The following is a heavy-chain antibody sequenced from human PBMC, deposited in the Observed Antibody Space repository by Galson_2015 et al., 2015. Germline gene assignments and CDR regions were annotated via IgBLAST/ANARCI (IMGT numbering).Heavy chain of an antibody. V-gene: IGHV3-30*03. J-gene: IGHJ4*02. CDR2: ISYDGSNK. D-gene: IGHD5-18*01. Sequence: SLRLSCAASGFTFSSYGMHWVRQAPGKGLEWVAVISYDGSNKYYADSVKGRFTISRDNSKNTLYLQMNSLRAEDTAVYYCASDRGYSYGFDYWGQGTLVTVSS. CDR1: GFTFSSYG. CDR3: ASDRGYSYGFDY.